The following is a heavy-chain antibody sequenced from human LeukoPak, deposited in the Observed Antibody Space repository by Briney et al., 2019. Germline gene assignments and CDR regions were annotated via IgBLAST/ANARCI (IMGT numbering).Heavy chain of an antibody. Sequence: PSETLSLTCTVSGYFVRSGFYWGWIRQPPGKGLEWIGSIYYSGSTYYNPSLKSRVTISVDTSKNQFSLKLSSVTAADTAVYYCARGRYYFDYWGQGTLVTVSS. CDR2: IYYSGST. CDR1: GYFVRSGFY. CDR3: ARGRYYFDY. J-gene: IGHJ4*02. V-gene: IGHV4-38-2*02.